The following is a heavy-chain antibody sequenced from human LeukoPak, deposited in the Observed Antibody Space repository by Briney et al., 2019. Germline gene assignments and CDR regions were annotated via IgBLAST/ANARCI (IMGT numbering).Heavy chain of an antibody. D-gene: IGHD3-22*01. V-gene: IGHV1-18*01. CDR3: ARGPNYYDSSGFDY. J-gene: IGHJ4*02. Sequence: ASVKVSCKASGYTFTSYGISWVRQAPGQGLEWMGWISAYNGNTNYAQKLQGRVTMTTDTSTSTVYMELRSLRSDDTAVYYCARGPNYYDSSGFDYWGQGTLVTVSS. CDR2: ISAYNGNT. CDR1: GYTFTSYG.